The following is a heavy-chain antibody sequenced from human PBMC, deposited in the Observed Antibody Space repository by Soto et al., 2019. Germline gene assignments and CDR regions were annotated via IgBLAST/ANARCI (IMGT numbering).Heavy chain of an antibody. J-gene: IGHJ3*02. Sequence: PGGSLRLSCAASGFTFSSYSMNWVRQAPGKGLEWVSSISSSSKTDGGTTEYAAPVEGRFTISRDDSKNTLYLQMSGLKTEDTAVYYCTTTRPGTNVFDNWGQGTLVTVSS. CDR3: TTTRPGTNVFDN. CDR1: GFTFSSYS. D-gene: IGHD6-13*01. CDR2: SSSKTDGGTT. V-gene: IGHV3-15*07.